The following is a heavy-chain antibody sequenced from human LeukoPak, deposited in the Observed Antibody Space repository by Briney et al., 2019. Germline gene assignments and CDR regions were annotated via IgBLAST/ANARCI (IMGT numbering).Heavy chain of an antibody. CDR2: IYYSGST. D-gene: IGHD3-22*01. V-gene: IGHV4-59*01. J-gene: IGHJ4*02. Sequence: SETLSLTCTVSGGSISSYYWSWIRQPPGKGLEWIGYIYYSGSTNYNPSLKSRVTISVDTSKNQFSLKLSSMTAADTAVYYCARIMGDSSGYYYYDYWGQGTLVTVSS. CDR3: ARIMGDSSGYYYYDY. CDR1: GGSISSYY.